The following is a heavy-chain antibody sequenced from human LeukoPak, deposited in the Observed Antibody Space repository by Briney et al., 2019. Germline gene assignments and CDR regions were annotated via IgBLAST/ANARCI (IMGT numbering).Heavy chain of an antibody. D-gene: IGHD6-19*01. V-gene: IGHV4-30-2*01. CDR2: IYHSGRS. J-gene: IGHJ6*03. CDR1: GGSISSSDYY. CDR3: ARDLWVGPIAVAGIGYMDV. Sequence: PSETLSLTCTVSGGSISSSDYYWSWIRQPPGKGLEWIGYIYHSGRSYYSPSLKSRVTISVDWSKNQFSLMLTSVTAADAAVYYCARDLWVGPIAVAGIGYMDVWGKGTTVTVSS.